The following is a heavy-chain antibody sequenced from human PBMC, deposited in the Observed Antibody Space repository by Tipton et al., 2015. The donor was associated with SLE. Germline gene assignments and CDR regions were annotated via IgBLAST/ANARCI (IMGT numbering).Heavy chain of an antibody. CDR3: ARHHSSSWLDAFDI. D-gene: IGHD6-13*01. CDR1: DGSFSGYY. Sequence: TLSLTCAIYDGSFSGYYWSWIRQPPGKGLEWIGEIKHGASTNYNPSLKSRVTMSMDMSKNQLSLKLSSVTAADTAVYYCARHHSSSWLDAFDIWGQGTMVTVSS. CDR2: IKHGAST. V-gene: IGHV4-34*01. J-gene: IGHJ3*02.